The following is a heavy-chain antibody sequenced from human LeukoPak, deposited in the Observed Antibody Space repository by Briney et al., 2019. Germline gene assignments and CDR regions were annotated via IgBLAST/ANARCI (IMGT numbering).Heavy chain of an antibody. J-gene: IGHJ5*02. CDR1: GGSLSSGDYY. CDR2: IYYSGST. D-gene: IGHD3-22*01. CDR3: ARVILDYYDSSGYWFDP. Sequence: PSETLSLTCTVSGGSLSSGDYYWGWIRQPPGRGLEWLGYIYYSGSTYYNPSLKSRVTISVDTSKNQFSLKLSSVPAADTAVYYCARVILDYYDSSGYWFDPWGQGTLVTVSS. V-gene: IGHV4-30-4*01.